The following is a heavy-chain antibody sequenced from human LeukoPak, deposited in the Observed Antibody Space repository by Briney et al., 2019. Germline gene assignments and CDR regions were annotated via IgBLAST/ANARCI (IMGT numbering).Heavy chain of an antibody. CDR3: ARVTRGYILR. D-gene: IGHD5-12*01. CDR1: GGSISSYY. CDR2: IYYSGST. J-gene: IGHJ4*02. Sequence: SETLSLTCTVSGGSISSYYWSWIRQPPGKGLEWIGSIYYSGSTYYNPSLKSRVTISVDTSKNQFSLKLSSVTAADTAVYYCARVTRGYILRWGQGTLVTVSS. V-gene: IGHV4-39*07.